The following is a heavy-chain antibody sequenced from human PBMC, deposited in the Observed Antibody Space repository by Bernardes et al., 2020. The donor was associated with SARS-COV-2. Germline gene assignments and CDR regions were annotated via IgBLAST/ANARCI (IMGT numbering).Heavy chain of an antibody. V-gene: IGHV1-46*01. CDR2: INPSGGST. CDR3: SAQTVRFGAS. J-gene: IGHJ5*02. CDR1: GYTFTSYY. D-gene: IGHD3-10*01. Sequence: APSKDSCKASGYTFTSYYMHWVRQAPGQGLEWMGIINPSGGSTSYAQKFQGRVTMTRDTSTSTVYMELSSLRSEDTAVYYCSAQTVRFGASWGQGTLVTVSS.